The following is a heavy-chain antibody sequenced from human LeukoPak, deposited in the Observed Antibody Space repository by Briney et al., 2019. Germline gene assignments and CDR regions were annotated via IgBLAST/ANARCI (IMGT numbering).Heavy chain of an antibody. J-gene: IGHJ4*02. Sequence: PGGSLRLSCAASGFTFSTYAMHWVRQSPGKGLEWVAVISYDGSNKYYADSVKGRFTISRDNSKNTLYLQMSSLSAEDTAVYYCARTTTPHYYGSGSYALGYWGQGTLVTAPS. V-gene: IGHV3-30-3*01. CDR2: ISYDGSNK. D-gene: IGHD3-10*01. CDR1: GFTFSTYA. CDR3: ARTTTPHYYGSGSYALGY.